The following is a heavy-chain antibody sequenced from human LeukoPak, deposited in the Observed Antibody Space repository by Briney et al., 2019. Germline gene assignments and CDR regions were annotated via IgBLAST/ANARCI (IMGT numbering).Heavy chain of an antibody. V-gene: IGHV3-30*02. CDR2: IRNDGNKY. D-gene: IGHD4-17*01. CDR3: VKARSTVTTTGGGFDY. Sequence: PGGSLRLSCVASGFTFSTSGMHWVRQSPGKGLDWVAFIRNDGNKYNYAESVKGRFTISRDNSKNTLYLQMDSLSAEDTAVYYCVKARSTVTTTGGGFDYWGQGTLVTVSS. CDR1: GFTFSTSG. J-gene: IGHJ4*02.